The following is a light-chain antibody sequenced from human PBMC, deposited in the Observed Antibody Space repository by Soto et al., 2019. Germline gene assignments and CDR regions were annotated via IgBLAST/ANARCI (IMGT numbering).Light chain of an antibody. Sequence: EIVLTQSPGTLSLSPGERATLSCRASQSVSSYLAWYQQKRGQAPRLLISGAYSRATGIPDRFSGSGSGTDFTLTISRLEPEDFAVYYCQQYRSSPGTFGGGTKVEIK. V-gene: IGKV3-20*01. CDR3: QQYRSSPGT. J-gene: IGKJ4*01. CDR2: GAY. CDR1: QSVSSY.